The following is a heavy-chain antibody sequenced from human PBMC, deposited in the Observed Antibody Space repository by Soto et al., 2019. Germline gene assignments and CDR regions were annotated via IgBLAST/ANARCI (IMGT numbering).Heavy chain of an antibody. CDR2: IYPGDSDT. CDR1: GYSFTSYW. V-gene: IGHV5-51*01. Sequence: GESLKISCKGSGYSFTSYWIGWVRQMPGKGLEWMGIIYPGDSDTRYSPSFQGQVTISADKSISTAYLQWSSLKASDTAMYYCARGNYDFWRGYSPTDYYGMDVWGQGTTVTVSS. D-gene: IGHD3-3*01. J-gene: IGHJ6*02. CDR3: ARGNYDFWRGYSPTDYYGMDV.